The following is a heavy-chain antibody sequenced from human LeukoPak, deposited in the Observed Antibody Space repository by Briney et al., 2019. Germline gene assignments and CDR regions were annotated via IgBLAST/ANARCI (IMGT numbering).Heavy chain of an antibody. Sequence: GESLKISWKGSGYSFTNYWIGWVRQMPGKGLVGMGIIYPGDSDTRYSPSFQGQVTISADKSIGTAYLQWSSLKASDTAMYYCARHTRDSTPLFDYWGQGTLVTVSS. CDR3: ARHTRDSTPLFDY. J-gene: IGHJ4*02. D-gene: IGHD2-21*02. CDR1: GYSFTNYW. CDR2: IYPGDSDT. V-gene: IGHV5-51*01.